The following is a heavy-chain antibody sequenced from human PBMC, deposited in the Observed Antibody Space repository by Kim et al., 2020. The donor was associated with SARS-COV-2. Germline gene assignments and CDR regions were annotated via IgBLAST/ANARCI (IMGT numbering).Heavy chain of an antibody. Sequence: HYADSVKGRCNITRDNSKYTLYLQMNSLRVEDTALYYCARDSVDSGSYLDYWGQGTPVTVSS. V-gene: IGHV3-30*01. D-gene: IGHD3-10*01. CDR3: ARDSVDSGSYLDY. J-gene: IGHJ4*02.